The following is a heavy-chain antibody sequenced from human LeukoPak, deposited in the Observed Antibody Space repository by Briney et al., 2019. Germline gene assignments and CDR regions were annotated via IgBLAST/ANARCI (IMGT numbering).Heavy chain of an antibody. D-gene: IGHD1-26*01. CDR2: LNSDGGST. Sequence: PGGSLRPSCAASGFTFSNYWMHWVRQAPGKGLVCVSRLNSDGGSTSYADSVKGRFTISRDNAKNTLYLQMNSLRAEDTAVYYCVRGGSYTFDPWGQGILVTVSS. CDR1: GFTFSNYW. J-gene: IGHJ5*02. CDR3: VRGGSYTFDP. V-gene: IGHV3-74*01.